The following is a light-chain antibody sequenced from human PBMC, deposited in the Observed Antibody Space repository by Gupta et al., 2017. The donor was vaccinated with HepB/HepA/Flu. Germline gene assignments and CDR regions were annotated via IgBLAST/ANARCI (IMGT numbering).Light chain of an antibody. Sequence: DIRMTQCPSSVSAFVGDRVTIGCRASHGIGRRLDWFQQKPGKAPKLLVSGGSKGQRGVSTNFNGSGYGTEFTLTIRTLQPEDSATYYCQHANLFPFTFGGGTRVEIK. CDR2: GGS. CDR3: QHANLFPFT. V-gene: IGKV1-12*02. CDR1: HGIGRR. J-gene: IGKJ4*01.